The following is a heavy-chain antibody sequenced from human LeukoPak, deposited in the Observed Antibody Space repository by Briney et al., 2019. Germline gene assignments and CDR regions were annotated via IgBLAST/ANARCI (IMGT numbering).Heavy chain of an antibody. CDR1: GFTVSSNY. CDR2: ICSGGST. D-gene: IGHD6-19*01. CDR3: ARDRYSSGWTRFDY. J-gene: IGHJ4*02. V-gene: IGHV3-66*01. Sequence: GGSLRLSCAASGFTVSSNYMSWVRQAPGKGLEWVSVICSGGSTYYADSVKGRFTISRDNSKNTLYLQMNSLRAEDTAVYYCARDRYSSGWTRFDYWGQGTLVTVSS.